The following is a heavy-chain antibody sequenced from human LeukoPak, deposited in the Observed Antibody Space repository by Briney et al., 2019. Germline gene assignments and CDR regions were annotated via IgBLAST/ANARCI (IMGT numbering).Heavy chain of an antibody. CDR1: GYTFTSYD. Sequence: ASVKVSCKASGYTFTSYDITWVGQATGQGLEWLGWMNLNSGNTGYAQKFQGRVTMTRNTSISTAYMELSSLRSEDTAVYYCARGYCSSTSCSNTGWFDPWGQGTLVTVSS. J-gene: IGHJ5*02. CDR2: MNLNSGNT. D-gene: IGHD2-2*01. CDR3: ARGYCSSTSCSNTGWFDP. V-gene: IGHV1-8*01.